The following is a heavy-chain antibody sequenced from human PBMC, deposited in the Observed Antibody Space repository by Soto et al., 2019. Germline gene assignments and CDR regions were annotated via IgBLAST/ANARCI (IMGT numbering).Heavy chain of an antibody. D-gene: IGHD1-26*01. J-gene: IGHJ3*02. CDR1: GFTFRSYW. V-gene: IGHV3-7*01. CDR2: IKQDGSDK. CDR3: ARDGYSGRSDGFDM. Sequence: EVQLVESGGGLVQPGGSLRLSCAASGFTFRSYWMSWVRQAPGKGLEWVASIKQDGSDKYYVESVKGRFTISRDNAENSVDLLMNTLRAEDTAVYYCARDGYSGRSDGFDMWGQGTMVTVSS.